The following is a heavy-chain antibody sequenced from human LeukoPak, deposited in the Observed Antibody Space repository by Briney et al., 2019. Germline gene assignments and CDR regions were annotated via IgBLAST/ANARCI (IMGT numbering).Heavy chain of an antibody. J-gene: IGHJ3*02. CDR3: ARFDSSGYYLTLGRRTDAFDI. CDR2: ISAYNGNT. CDR1: GYTFTSYG. V-gene: IGHV1-18*01. D-gene: IGHD3-22*01. Sequence: ASVKVSCKASGYTFTSYGISWVRQAPGQGLEWMGWISAYNGNTNYAQKLQGRVTMTTDTSTSTAYMELRSLRSDDTAVYYCARFDSSGYYLTLGRRTDAFDIWGQGTMVTVSS.